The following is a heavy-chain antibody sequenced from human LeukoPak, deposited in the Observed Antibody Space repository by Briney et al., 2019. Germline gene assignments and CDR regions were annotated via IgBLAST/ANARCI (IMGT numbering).Heavy chain of an antibody. V-gene: IGHV4-59*01. D-gene: IGHD3-22*01. CDR2: IYYSGGT. CDR3: ARDPSYYDSSAQSGDAFDI. Sequence: SETLSLTCTASGGSISSYYWSWIRQPPGKGLEWIGYIYYSGGTNYNPSRMSRVTISLDTSKNQFSLKLSSVTAADTAVYYCARDPSYYDSSAQSGDAFDIWGQGTMVTVSS. J-gene: IGHJ3*02. CDR1: GGSISSYY.